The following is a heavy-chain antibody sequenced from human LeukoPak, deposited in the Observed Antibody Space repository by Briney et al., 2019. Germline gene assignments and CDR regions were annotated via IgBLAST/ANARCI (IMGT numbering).Heavy chain of an antibody. V-gene: IGHV1-2*02. Sequence: VASVKVSCEASGYTFTGYYMHWVRQAPGQGLEWMGWINPNSGGTNYAQKFQGRVTMTRDTSISTAYMELSRLRSDDTAVYYCARDIIAVAGTGDYWGQGTLVTVSS. CDR3: ARDIIAVAGTGDY. CDR1: GYTFTGYY. CDR2: INPNSGGT. J-gene: IGHJ4*02. D-gene: IGHD6-19*01.